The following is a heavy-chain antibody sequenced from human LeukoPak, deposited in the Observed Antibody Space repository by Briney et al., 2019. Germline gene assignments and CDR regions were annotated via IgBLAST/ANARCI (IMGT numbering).Heavy chain of an antibody. CDR1: GFSFSNCA. CDR3: AKDPTYYGSGSYPDY. Sequence: GGSLRLSCAASGFSFSNCAMTWVRQAPGKGLEWVSSISDSAGATYYADSVRGRFTISRDNSGSTLYLQMNSLRADDTAVYYCAKDPTYYGSGSYPDYWGQGTLVTVSS. V-gene: IGHV3-23*01. J-gene: IGHJ4*02. D-gene: IGHD3-10*01. CDR2: ISDSAGAT.